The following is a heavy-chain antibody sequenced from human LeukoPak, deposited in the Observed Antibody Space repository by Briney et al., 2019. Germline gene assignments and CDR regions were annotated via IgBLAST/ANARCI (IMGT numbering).Heavy chain of an antibody. D-gene: IGHD3-10*01. CDR3: ARGLTRGSGSYYSYYYYYCMDV. J-gene: IGHJ6*03. Sequence: SVKVSCKASGGTFSSYAISWVRQAPGQGLEWMGGIIPIFGTANYAQKFQGRVTITTDESTSTAYMELSSLRSEDTAVYYCARGLTRGSGSYYSYYYYYCMDVWGKGTTVTVSS. CDR1: GGTFSSYA. V-gene: IGHV1-69*05. CDR2: IIPIFGTA.